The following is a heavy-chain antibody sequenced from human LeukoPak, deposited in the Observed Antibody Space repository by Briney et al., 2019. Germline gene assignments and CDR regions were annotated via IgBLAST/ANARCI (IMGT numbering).Heavy chain of an antibody. CDR3: ARLHGSSLPRVFDF. CDR1: EYNFTSYW. CDR2: IYPGDSDT. Sequence: GESLKISCKGSEYNFTSYWIGWVRQMPGKGLEWMGIIYPGDSDTRYSPSFQGQVTISADKSISTAYLQWSSLKASDTAMYYCARLHGSSLPRVFDFWGQGTLATVSS. J-gene: IGHJ4*02. V-gene: IGHV5-51*01. D-gene: IGHD6-6*01.